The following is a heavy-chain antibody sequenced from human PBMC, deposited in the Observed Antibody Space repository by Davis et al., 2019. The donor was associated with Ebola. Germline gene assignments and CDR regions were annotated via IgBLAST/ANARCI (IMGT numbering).Heavy chain of an antibody. CDR1: GYSFTSYW. D-gene: IGHD5-24*01. CDR3: ARTGRRDGYNPYWYFDL. V-gene: IGHV5-51*01. CDR2: IYPGDSDT. Sequence: GESLKISCKGSGYSFTSYWIGWVRQMPGKGLEWMGIIYPGDSDTRYSPSFQGQVTISADKSISTAYLQWSSLKASDTAMYYCARTGRRDGYNPYWYFDLWGRGTLVTVSS. J-gene: IGHJ2*01.